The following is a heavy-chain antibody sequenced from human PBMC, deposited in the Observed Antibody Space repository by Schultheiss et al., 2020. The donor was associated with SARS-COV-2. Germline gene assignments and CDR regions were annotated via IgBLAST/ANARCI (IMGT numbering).Heavy chain of an antibody. V-gene: IGHV3-30*18. CDR2: ISYDGSNK. Sequence: GGSLRLSCAASGFTFSSSWMHWVCQAPEKGLEWVAVISYDGSNKYYADSVKGRFTISRDNSKNTLYLQMNSLRAEDTAVYYCAKGFGYSSGWHRRQAEYFQHWGQGTLVTVSS. CDR1: GFTFSSSW. D-gene: IGHD6-19*01. J-gene: IGHJ1*01. CDR3: AKGFGYSSGWHRRQAEYFQH.